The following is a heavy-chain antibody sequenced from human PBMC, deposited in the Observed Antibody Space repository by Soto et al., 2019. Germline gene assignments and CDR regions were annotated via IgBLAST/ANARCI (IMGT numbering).Heavy chain of an antibody. D-gene: IGHD1-26*01. CDR1: GFTFSNYG. CDR3: AKKSGVGATWYFDY. V-gene: IGHV3-23*01. Sequence: PGGSLRLSCAASGFTFSNYGMSWVSQAPGKGLEWVSALPESGTNTYYADSVKGRFTISRDNSKNTLFLQINNLRAGDTAVYYCAKKSGVGATWYFDYWGQGTLVTVSS. J-gene: IGHJ4*02. CDR2: LPESGTNT.